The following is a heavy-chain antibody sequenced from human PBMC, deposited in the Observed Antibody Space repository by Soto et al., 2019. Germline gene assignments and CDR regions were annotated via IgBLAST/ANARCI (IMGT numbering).Heavy chain of an antibody. V-gene: IGHV4-59*01. J-gene: IGHJ2*01. Sequence: QVQLQESGPGLVKPSETLSLTCTVSGGSISSYYWSWIRQPPGKGLEWIGYIYNSGSSTYNPSIKIRVTISGDTSKTHCSLQLSSVTAADTAVYYCARGEINYVWYFDLWGRGTLVTVSS. D-gene: IGHD1-7*01. CDR2: IYNSGSS. CDR1: GGSISSYY. CDR3: ARGEINYVWYFDL.